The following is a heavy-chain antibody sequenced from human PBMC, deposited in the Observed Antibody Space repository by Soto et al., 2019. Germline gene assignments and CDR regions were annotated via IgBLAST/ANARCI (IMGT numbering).Heavy chain of an antibody. J-gene: IGHJ6*02. V-gene: IGHV3-30-3*01. D-gene: IGHD2-2*01. Sequence: GGSLRLSCAASGFTFSSYAMHWVRQAPGKGLEWVAVISYDGSNKYYADSVKGRFTISRDNSKNTLYLQMNSLRAEDTAVYYCARDFSGYCSSTSCEIVYYYYGMDVWGQGTTVTVSS. CDR1: GFTFSSYA. CDR3: ARDFSGYCSSTSCEIVYYYYGMDV. CDR2: ISYDGSNK.